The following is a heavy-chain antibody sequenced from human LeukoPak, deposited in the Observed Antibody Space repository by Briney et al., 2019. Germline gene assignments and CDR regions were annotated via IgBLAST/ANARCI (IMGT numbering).Heavy chain of an antibody. Sequence: SVKVSCKASVGTFSSYAISWVRQAPGQGLEWMGGIIPIFGTANYAQKFQGRVTITTDESTSTAYMELSSLRSEDTAVYYCARGMRQQWLEYDYWGQGTLVTVSS. J-gene: IGHJ4*02. D-gene: IGHD6-19*01. CDR3: ARGMRQQWLEYDY. CDR1: VGTFSSYA. V-gene: IGHV1-69*05. CDR2: IIPIFGTA.